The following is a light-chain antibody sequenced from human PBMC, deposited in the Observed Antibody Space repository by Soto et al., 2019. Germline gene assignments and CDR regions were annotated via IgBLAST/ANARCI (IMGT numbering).Light chain of an antibody. J-gene: IGKJ1*01. CDR1: QSVDNW. CDR3: QHYNSYSEA. V-gene: IGKV1-5*03. Sequence: DIQMTQSPSTLSAAVGDRVIITFGASQSVDNWLAWYQQKPGKAPKLLIYKASTLKSGVPSRFSGSGSGTEFTLTISSLQPDDFATYYCQHYNSYSEAFGQGTKVDI. CDR2: KAS.